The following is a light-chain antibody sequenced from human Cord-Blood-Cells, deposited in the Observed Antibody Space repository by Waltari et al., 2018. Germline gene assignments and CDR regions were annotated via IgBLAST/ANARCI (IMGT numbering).Light chain of an antibody. Sequence: ELVLTQSPGTLSLSPGERATLSCRASQNVSSSYLAWYQQKPGQAPRLLIYGASSRATGIPDRFSGSGSGTDLTLTISRLEPEDFAGYYCQQYGSSPPTFGQGTKVEIK. CDR2: GAS. CDR1: QNVSSSY. V-gene: IGKV3-20*01. CDR3: QQYGSSPPT. J-gene: IGKJ1*01.